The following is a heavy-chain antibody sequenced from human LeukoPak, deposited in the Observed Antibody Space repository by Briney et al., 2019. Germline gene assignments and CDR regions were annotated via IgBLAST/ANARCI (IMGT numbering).Heavy chain of an antibody. CDR2: IYYSGST. CDR3: ASKEGWFGELGDAFDI. D-gene: IGHD3-10*01. J-gene: IGHJ3*02. CDR1: GGSLSSSSYY. V-gene: IGHV4-39*01. Sequence: PSETLSLTCTVSGGSLSSSSYYWGWIRRPPGKGLEWTGCIYYSGSTYYNPSLKSRVTISVDTSKTQFSLKLSSMTAADTAVYYCASKEGWFGELGDAFDIWGQRTMVTVSS.